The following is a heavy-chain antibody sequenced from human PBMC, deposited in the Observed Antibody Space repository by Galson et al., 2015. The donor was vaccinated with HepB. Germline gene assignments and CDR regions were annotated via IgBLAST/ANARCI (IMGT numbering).Heavy chain of an antibody. Sequence: SLRLSCAASGFTFHDYAMHLVRQAPAKGLEWVSGISWNSGSIGYADSVKGRFTISRDNAKNSLYLQMNSLRAEDTALYYCAKASSPGSQFVGVVPAALGYWGQGTLVTVSS. CDR2: ISWNSGSI. V-gene: IGHV3-9*01. J-gene: IGHJ4*02. CDR1: GFTFHDYA. CDR3: AKASSPGSQFVGVVPAALGY. D-gene: IGHD2-2*01.